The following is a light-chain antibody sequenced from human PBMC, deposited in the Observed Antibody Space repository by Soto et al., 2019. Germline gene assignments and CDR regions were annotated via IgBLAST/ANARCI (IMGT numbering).Light chain of an antibody. CDR1: NSNIGINA. Sequence: QSVLTQPPSASGTPGQRVTISCSGSNSNIGINAVYWYQQLPGAAPTFLIYSDSQRPSGVPDRFSASKSGTSATLAISGLRSEDEADYYCAAWDDGLRGQVFGGGTKLTVL. CDR3: AAWDDGLRGQV. V-gene: IGLV1-47*02. CDR2: SDS. J-gene: IGLJ3*02.